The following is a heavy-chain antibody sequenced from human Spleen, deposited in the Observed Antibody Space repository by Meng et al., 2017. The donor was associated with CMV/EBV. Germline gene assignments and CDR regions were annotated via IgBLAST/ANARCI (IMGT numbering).Heavy chain of an antibody. V-gene: IGHV3-23*01. CDR2: ITASGYST. CDR1: GFSFSSYA. Sequence: GESLKISCAASGFSFSSYAMSWVRQAPGKGLEWVSVITASGYSTYYAGSVKGRFTISRDNAKNSLYLQMNSLRAEDTAVYYCATPSSPDGYWGQGTLVTVSS. J-gene: IGHJ4*02. D-gene: IGHD1-14*01. CDR3: ATPSSPDGY.